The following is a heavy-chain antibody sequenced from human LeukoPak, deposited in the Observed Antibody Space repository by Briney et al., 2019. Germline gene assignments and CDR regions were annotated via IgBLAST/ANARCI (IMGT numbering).Heavy chain of an antibody. CDR2: INRSGGSK. J-gene: IGHJ4*02. D-gene: IGHD3-10*01. CDR1: GFTFDDYG. CDR3: VRGFRGGPFDY. Sequence: PGGSLRLSCAASGFTFDDYGMSWVRHAPGKGLEWVSGINRSGGSKGYADSVKGRFTISRDNAKNSLYLQMNSLRAEDTALYYCVRGFRGGPFDYWGQGTLVTVSS. V-gene: IGHV3-20*04.